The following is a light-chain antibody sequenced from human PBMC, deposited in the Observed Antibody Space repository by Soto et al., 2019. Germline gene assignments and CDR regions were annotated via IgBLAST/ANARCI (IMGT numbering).Light chain of an antibody. Sequence: QSVLTQPASVSGSPGQSITISCTGTSSSLGSYDLVSWYLQYPGKAPKLLIYEGSKRPSGVSIRFSGSKSGNTASLTISGLQPEDEADYFCCTYTGTSAPVVVFGGGTKLTVL. V-gene: IGLV2-23*01. CDR3: CTYTGTSAPVVV. CDR2: EGS. CDR1: SSSLGSYDL. J-gene: IGLJ2*01.